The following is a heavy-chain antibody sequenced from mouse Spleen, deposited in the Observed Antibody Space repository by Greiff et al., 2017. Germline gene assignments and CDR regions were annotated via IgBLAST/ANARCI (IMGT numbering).Heavy chain of an antibody. Sequence: EVQRVESGGGLVKLGGSLKLSCAASGFTFSSYAMSWVRQTPEKRLEWVATISSGGGNTYYPDSVKGRFTISRDNAKNTLYLQMSSLKSEDTAMYYCARHSITTTLDYWGQGTTLTVSS. V-gene: IGHV5-9-3*01. J-gene: IGHJ2*01. CDR1: GFTFSSYA. D-gene: IGHD2-4*01. CDR3: ARHSITTTLDY. CDR2: ISSGGGNT.